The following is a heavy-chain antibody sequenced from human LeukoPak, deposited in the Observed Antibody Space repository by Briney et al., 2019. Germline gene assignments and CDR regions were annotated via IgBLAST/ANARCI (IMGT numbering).Heavy chain of an antibody. Sequence: GRSLRLSCAASGFTFSSYGMHWVRQAPGKGLEWVAVIWYDGSNKYYADSVKGRFTISRDNAKNSLCLQMNSLRAEDTAVYYCARDPPNYYYDSSGDRDDYWGQGTLVTVSS. CDR1: GFTFSSYG. CDR2: IWYDGSNK. J-gene: IGHJ4*02. D-gene: IGHD3-22*01. CDR3: ARDPPNYYYDSSGDRDDY. V-gene: IGHV3-33*01.